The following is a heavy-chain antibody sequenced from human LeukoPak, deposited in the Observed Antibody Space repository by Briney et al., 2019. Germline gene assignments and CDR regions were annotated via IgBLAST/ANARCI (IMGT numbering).Heavy chain of an antibody. CDR1: GGSISSYY. CDR3: ARRDTMVRGAHFDY. V-gene: IGHV4-59*01. J-gene: IGHJ4*02. D-gene: IGHD3-10*01. CDR2: IYYSGST. Sequence: PSETLSLTCTVSGGSISSYYWSWIRQPPGKGLEWIGYIYYSGSTNYNPSLKSRVTISVDTSKNQFSLKLSSVTAADTAVYYCARRDTMVRGAHFDYWGQGTLVTVSS.